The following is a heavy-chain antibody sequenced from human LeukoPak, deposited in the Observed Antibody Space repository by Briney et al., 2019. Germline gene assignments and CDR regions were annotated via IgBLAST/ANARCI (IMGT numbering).Heavy chain of an antibody. D-gene: IGHD1-7*01. V-gene: IGHV1-69*05. Sequence: PVEGSCKASGGTFSSYSISWVRPAPGQGLEWMGGSIPIFGTANYAQKFQGRVTITRNTSISTAYMELSSLRSEDTAVYYCARVDELELRGYYYYYMDVWGKGTTVTVSS. CDR3: ARVDELELRGYYYYYMDV. CDR2: SIPIFGTA. CDR1: GGTFSSYS. J-gene: IGHJ6*03.